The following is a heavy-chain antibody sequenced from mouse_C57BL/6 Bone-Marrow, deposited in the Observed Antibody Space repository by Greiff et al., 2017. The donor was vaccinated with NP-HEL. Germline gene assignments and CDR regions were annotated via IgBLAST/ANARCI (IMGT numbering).Heavy chain of an antibody. CDR1: GFTFTDYY. D-gene: IGHD3-1*01. V-gene: IGHV7-3*01. CDR2: IRNKANGYTT. Sequence: EVKLMESGGGLVQPGGSLSLSCAASGFTFTDYYMSWVRQPPGKALEWLGFIRNKANGYTTEYSASVKGRFTISRDNSQSILYLQMNALRAEDSATYYCARWGLPGAMDYWGQGTSVTVSS. CDR3: ARWGLPGAMDY. J-gene: IGHJ4*01.